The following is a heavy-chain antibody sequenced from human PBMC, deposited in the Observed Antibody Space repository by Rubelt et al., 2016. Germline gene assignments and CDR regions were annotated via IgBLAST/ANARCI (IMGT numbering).Heavy chain of an antibody. V-gene: IGHV4-61*01. J-gene: IGHJ3*02. CDR1: GGSVSSGSYY. CDR2: INHSGRT. D-gene: IGHD2-2*01. Sequence: QVQLQESGPGLVKPSETLSLTCTVSGGSVSSGSYYWNWIRQPPGKGLEWIGEINHSGRTNYNPSLKSRVTKSGEPSKSQFALKLSSVTAADTAVYYCARETLPAASGAFDIWGQGTMVTVSS. CDR3: ARETLPAASGAFDI.